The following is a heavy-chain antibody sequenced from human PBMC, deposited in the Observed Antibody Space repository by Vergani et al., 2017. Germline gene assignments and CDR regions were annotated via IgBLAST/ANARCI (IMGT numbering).Heavy chain of an antibody. CDR1: GYTFTSYY. V-gene: IGHV1-46*01. Sequence: QVQLVQSGAEVKKPGASVKVSCKASGYTFTSYYMHWVRQAPGQGLEWMGIINPSGGSTSYAQQFQGRVTMTRYTSTSTVYMELSSLRSEDTAVYYCARDPTSTEAFDIWGQGTMVTVSS. D-gene: IGHD2-2*01. CDR3: ARDPTSTEAFDI. CDR2: INPSGGST. J-gene: IGHJ3*02.